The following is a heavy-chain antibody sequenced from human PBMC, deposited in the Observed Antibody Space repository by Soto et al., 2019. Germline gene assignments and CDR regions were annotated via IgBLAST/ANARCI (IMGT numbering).Heavy chain of an antibody. CDR2: IKQDGSEK. V-gene: IGHV3-7*01. Sequence: GGSLRLSCAASGFTFSSYWMSCVRRAPGNGLEWVADIKQDGSEKHYVDSVKGRFTISRDNVENSLYLQMNSLRAEDTAVYYCARDHTSPGITGDYWGQGTLVTVSS. CDR3: ARDHTSPGITGDY. CDR1: GFTFSSYW. D-gene: IGHD6-13*01. J-gene: IGHJ4*02.